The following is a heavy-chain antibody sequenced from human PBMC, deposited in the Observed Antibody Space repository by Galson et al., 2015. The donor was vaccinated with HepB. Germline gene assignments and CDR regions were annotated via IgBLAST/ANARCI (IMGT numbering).Heavy chain of an antibody. D-gene: IGHD5-18*01. CDR1: GFTFSSYA. CDR3: AKDLGYSYGLDAFDI. CDR2: MTGSGDST. J-gene: IGHJ3*02. Sequence: SLRLSCAASGFTFSSYAMSWVRQAPGKGLEWVSSMTGSGDSTYYANSVRGRFTISRDNSKNTLHLQMNSLRAEDTAVYYCAKDLGYSYGLDAFDIWGQGTMLTVSS. V-gene: IGHV3-23*01.